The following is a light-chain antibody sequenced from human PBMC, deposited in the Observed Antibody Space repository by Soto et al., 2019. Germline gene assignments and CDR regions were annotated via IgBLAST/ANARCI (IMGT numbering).Light chain of an antibody. CDR3: AVSDDSLNGQVL. Sequence: QSVLTQPPSASGTPGQKVTISCSGSTSNIGSKLVTWYQQLPGTAPKLLIHNDDQRPSGVPDRFSASKSGTSASLAISGLHSDDEADYYCAVSDDSLNGQVLFGGGTKLTVL. CDR2: NDD. V-gene: IGLV1-44*01. CDR1: TSNIGSKL. J-gene: IGLJ2*01.